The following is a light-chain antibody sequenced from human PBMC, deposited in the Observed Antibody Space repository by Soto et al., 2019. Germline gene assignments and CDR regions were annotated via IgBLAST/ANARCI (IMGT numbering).Light chain of an antibody. J-gene: IGKJ2*01. V-gene: IGKV3-15*01. CDR1: QSIGTN. Sequence: EIVMTQSPVTLSVSPGERATLSCRASQSIGTNLAWYRQNPGQAPRLLIYGASTRATDVPSRFSDSGFGTGFTLTISGLRSEDFAVYYCQQSNAWPYTFGQGTKLEIK. CDR2: GAS. CDR3: QQSNAWPYT.